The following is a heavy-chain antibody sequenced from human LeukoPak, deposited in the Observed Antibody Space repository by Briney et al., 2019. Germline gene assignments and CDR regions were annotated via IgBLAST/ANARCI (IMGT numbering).Heavy chain of an antibody. Sequence: SETLSLTCAVYGGSFSGYYWSWIRQPPGKGLEWIGEINHSGSTNYNPSLKSRVTISVDTSKNQFSLKLSSVTAADTAVYYCARDEYADIAVAGTGLDVWGKGTTVTVSS. J-gene: IGHJ6*04. D-gene: IGHD6-19*01. V-gene: IGHV4-34*01. CDR3: ARDEYADIAVAGTGLDV. CDR1: GGSFSGYY. CDR2: INHSGST.